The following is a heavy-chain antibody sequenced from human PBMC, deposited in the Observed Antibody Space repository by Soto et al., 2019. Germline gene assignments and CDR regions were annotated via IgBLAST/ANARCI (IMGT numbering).Heavy chain of an antibody. D-gene: IGHD5-18*01. CDR3: ARDTVDSYGYNPIWYFDL. V-gene: IGHV3-48*02. CDR1: GFTFSSYS. CDR2: ISSSSSTI. Sequence: GGSLRLSCAASGFTFSSYSMNWVRQAPGKGLEWVSYISSSSSTIYYADSVKGRFTISRDNAKNSLYLQMNSLRDEDTAVYYCARDTVDSYGYNPIWYFDLWGRGTLVTVSS. J-gene: IGHJ2*01.